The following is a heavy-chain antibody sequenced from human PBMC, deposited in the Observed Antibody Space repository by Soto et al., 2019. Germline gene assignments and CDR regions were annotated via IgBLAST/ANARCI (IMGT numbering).Heavy chain of an antibody. V-gene: IGHV3-23*01. Sequence: EVQLLESGGGLVQPGGSLRLSCAASGFTFSSYAMSWVRQAPGKGLEWVSAISGSGGSTYYADSVKGRFTISRDNSKNTLYLQMNSLRAEDTAVYYCAKDGSYYGSGSYWADYWGQGTLVTVSS. J-gene: IGHJ4*02. CDR2: ISGSGGST. CDR3: AKDGSYYGSGSYWADY. D-gene: IGHD3-10*01. CDR1: GFTFSSYA.